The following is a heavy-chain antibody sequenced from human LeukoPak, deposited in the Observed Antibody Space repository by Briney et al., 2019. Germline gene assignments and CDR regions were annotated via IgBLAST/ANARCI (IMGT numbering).Heavy chain of an antibody. CDR3: ARDLFGYYDSSGYAFDY. D-gene: IGHD3-22*01. CDR2: INPNSGGT. CDR1: GYTFTDYF. Sequence: ASVKVSCKASGYTFTDYFLHWVRQAPGQGLEWMGWINPNSGGTNYAQKFQGRVTMTRDTSISTAYMELSRLRSDDTAVYYCARDLFGYYDSSGYAFDYWGQGTLVTVSS. V-gene: IGHV1-2*02. J-gene: IGHJ4*02.